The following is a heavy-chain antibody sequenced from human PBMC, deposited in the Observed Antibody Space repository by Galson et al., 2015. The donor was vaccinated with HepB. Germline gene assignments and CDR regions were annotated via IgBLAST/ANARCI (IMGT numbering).Heavy chain of an antibody. V-gene: IGHV3-74*01. J-gene: IGHJ6*02. CDR2: INTDGSSV. CDR1: GFTFSRHW. Sequence: SLRLSCAASGFTFSRHWMHWVRQGPGKGLVWVSRINTDGSSVTYADSVKGRFTISRDNDKNALFLQMNNLRAEDTAVYYCTRDPTWIGETTAYYYGMDLWGQGTTVTVSS. D-gene: IGHD1-7*01. CDR3: TRDPTWIGETTAYYYGMDL.